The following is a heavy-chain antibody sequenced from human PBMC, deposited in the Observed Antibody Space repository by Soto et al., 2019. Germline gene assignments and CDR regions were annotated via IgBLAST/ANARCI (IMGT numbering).Heavy chain of an antibody. CDR2: IYYNGST. D-gene: IGHD3-16*02. CDR1: GGSISSYY. CDR3: ARHFNDGYDYIWGSYRPQGAFDI. V-gene: IGHV4-59*08. J-gene: IGHJ3*02. Sequence: SATLSFTCTVSGGSISSYYWSWIRQPPGKGLEWIGYIYYNGSTNYNPSLKSRVTISVDTSKNQFSLKLSSVTAADTAVYYCARHFNDGYDYIWGSYRPQGAFDIWGQGTMVTVSS.